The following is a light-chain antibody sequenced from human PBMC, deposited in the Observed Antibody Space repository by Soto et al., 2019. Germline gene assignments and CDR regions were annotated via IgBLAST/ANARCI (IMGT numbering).Light chain of an antibody. CDR1: QSISSW. J-gene: IGKJ1*01. CDR2: KAS. Sequence: DIQMTQSPSTLSASVGDRVTITCLASQSISSWLAWYQQKPGKAPKLLIYKASSLESGVPSRFSGSGSGTEFTRTISSLQPDDFATYYCQQYNSYPWTFGQGTKVEIK. V-gene: IGKV1-5*03. CDR3: QQYNSYPWT.